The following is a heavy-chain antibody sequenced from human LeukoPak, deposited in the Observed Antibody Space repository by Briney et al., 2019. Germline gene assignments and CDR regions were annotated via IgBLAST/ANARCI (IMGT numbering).Heavy chain of an antibody. Sequence: SETLSLTCAVYGGSFSGYYWSWIRQPPGKGLEWIGEINHSGSTNYNPSLKSRVTISVDTSKNQFSLKLSSVTAADTAVYYCARDSGNHLDAFDIWGQGTMVTVSS. D-gene: IGHD1-14*01. CDR1: GGSFSGYY. J-gene: IGHJ3*02. CDR3: ARDSGNHLDAFDI. CDR2: INHSGST. V-gene: IGHV4-34*01.